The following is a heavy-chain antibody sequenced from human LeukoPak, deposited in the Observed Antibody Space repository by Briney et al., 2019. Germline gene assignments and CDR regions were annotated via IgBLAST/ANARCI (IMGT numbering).Heavy chain of an antibody. V-gene: IGHV3-7*01. Sequence: GGSLRLSCAASGFTFSGSWMSWIRQAPGKGLEWVANRKPDGSDKYYVDSVKGRFTISRDNAKNSLYLQMNSLRAEDTAVYYCARATSWSHWGQGTLVTVSS. D-gene: IGHD2-2*01. CDR1: GFTFSGSW. CDR3: ARATSWSH. CDR2: RKPDGSDK. J-gene: IGHJ4*02.